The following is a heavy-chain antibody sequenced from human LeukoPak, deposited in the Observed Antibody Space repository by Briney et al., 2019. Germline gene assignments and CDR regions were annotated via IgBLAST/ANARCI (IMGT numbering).Heavy chain of an antibody. CDR1: GFTFGDYA. D-gene: IGHD4-17*01. Sequence: GGSLRLSCTASGFTFGDYALNWFRQPPGKGLEWVGFIRSKTYGGTTEYAASVKGRFSISRDDSKSIAYLQMNSLKTEDTAVYYCTRGNYGDKSLLYYYYGMDVWGQGTTVTVSS. V-gene: IGHV3-49*03. CDR2: IRSKTYGGTT. J-gene: IGHJ6*02. CDR3: TRGNYGDKSLLYYYYGMDV.